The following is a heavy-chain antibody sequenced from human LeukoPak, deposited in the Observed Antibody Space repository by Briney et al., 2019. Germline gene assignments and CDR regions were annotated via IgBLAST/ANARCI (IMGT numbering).Heavy chain of an antibody. J-gene: IGHJ4*02. V-gene: IGHV3-7*05. CDR1: GFTFSSYW. D-gene: IGHD6-13*01. CDR3: ARRGTSSSWAHFDY. Sequence: PGGSLRLSCAASGFTFSSYWMTWVRQAPGKGLDWVAKIKQGGSEKYYVDSVKGRFTISRDNAKNSLYLQMNSLGAEDTAVYYCARRGTSSSWAHFDYWGQGPLVTVSS. CDR2: IKQGGSEK.